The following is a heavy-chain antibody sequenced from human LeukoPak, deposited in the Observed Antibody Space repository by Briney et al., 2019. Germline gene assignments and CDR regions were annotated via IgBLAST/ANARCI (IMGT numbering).Heavy chain of an antibody. CDR1: GGTFSSYA. CDR2: IIPIFGTA. Sequence: SVKVSCKASGGTFSSYAISWVRQAPGQGLEWMGGIIPIFGTADYAQKFQGRVTITADESTSTAYMELSSLRSEDTAVYYCATPYYYDSSGYFVYWGQGTLVTVSS. J-gene: IGHJ4*02. CDR3: ATPYYYDSSGYFVY. V-gene: IGHV1-69*13. D-gene: IGHD3-22*01.